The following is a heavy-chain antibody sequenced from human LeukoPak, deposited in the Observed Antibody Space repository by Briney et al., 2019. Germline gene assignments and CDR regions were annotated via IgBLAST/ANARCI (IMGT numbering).Heavy chain of an antibody. CDR1: GFTFGSYN. CDR2: ISITGTYI. J-gene: IGHJ1*01. V-gene: IGHV3-21*01. CDR3: ARSPFDSPPNKYFHH. Sequence: GGSLRLSCVDSGFTFGSYNMNWVRLAPGKGLEWVSSISITGTYIYYADSLKGRFTISRDNAKNSLYLQMNSLRAEDTAVYYCARSPFDSPPNKYFHHWGQGTLVTVSS. D-gene: IGHD3-22*01.